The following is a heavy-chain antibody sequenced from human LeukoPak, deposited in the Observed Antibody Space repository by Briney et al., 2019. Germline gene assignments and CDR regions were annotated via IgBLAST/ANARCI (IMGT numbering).Heavy chain of an antibody. V-gene: IGHV4-39*07. CDR3: AREDYYDSSGYYLDC. CDR1: GGSISTSNYY. J-gene: IGHJ4*02. D-gene: IGHD3-22*01. Sequence: PSGTLSLTCTVSGGSISTSNYYWGWIRQSPGKGLEWIGSIYHSGSTYYSPSLRSRITISVDTSKNQFSLKLSSVTAADTAVYYCAREDYYDSSGYYLDCWGQGTLVTVSS. CDR2: IYHSGST.